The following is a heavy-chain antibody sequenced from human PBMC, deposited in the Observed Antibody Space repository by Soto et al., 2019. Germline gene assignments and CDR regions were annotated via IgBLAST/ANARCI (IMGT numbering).Heavy chain of an antibody. J-gene: IGHJ3*02. CDR2: IYHSGST. CDR3: ASPNLYSYGPGGAFDI. Sequence: PSETLSLTCAVSGGSISSGGYSWSWIRQPPGKGLEWIGYIYHSGSTYYNPSLKSRVTISVDRSKNQFSLKLSSVTAADTAVYYCASPNLYSYGPGGAFDIWGQGTMVTVSS. CDR1: GGSISSGGYS. V-gene: IGHV4-30-2*01. D-gene: IGHD5-18*01.